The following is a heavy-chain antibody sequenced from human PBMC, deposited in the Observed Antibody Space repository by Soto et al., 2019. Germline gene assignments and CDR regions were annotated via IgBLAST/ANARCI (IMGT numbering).Heavy chain of an antibody. Sequence: GASVKGSCKAPRDTFTRYYINWVRQAPGQGLEWMGVINPHGGSTAYAQKFKGRVTLTRDTSASTVYMEVSSLTSEDTAMYYCARSSGGNFGIIIEGTNWFAPWGQGTLVTVSS. D-gene: IGHD1-26*01. CDR3: ARSSGGNFGIIIEGTNWFAP. V-gene: IGHV1-46*01. J-gene: IGHJ5*02. CDR2: INPHGGST. CDR1: RDTFTRYY.